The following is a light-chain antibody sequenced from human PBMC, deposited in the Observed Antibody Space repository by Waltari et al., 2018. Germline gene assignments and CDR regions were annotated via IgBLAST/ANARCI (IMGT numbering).Light chain of an antibody. V-gene: IGLV3-10*01. CDR3: YSTDSSGNPS. Sequence: SYELTQLPSVSVSRGLTARITSSGDALSKHYAYWHQQKSGQAPVAVIYEDSKRSSGIPERFSGSRSGTMATLTITGAQEEDEADYYCYSTDSSGNPSFGTGTKVTVL. J-gene: IGLJ1*01. CDR2: EDS. CDR1: ALSKHY.